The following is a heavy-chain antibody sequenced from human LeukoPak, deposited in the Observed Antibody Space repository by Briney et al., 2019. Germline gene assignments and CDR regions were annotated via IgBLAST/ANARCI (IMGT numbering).Heavy chain of an antibody. CDR2: ISGSGGST. V-gene: IGHV3-23*01. CDR3: ATVWTGYYSVQPDY. D-gene: IGHD3/OR15-3a*01. J-gene: IGHJ4*02. Sequence: PGGSLRLSCAASGFTFSSYAMSWVRQAPGKGLEWVSAISGSGGSTYYADSVKGRFTISRDNSKNTLYLQMNSLRAEDTAVYYCATVWTGYYSVQPDYWGQGTLVTVSS. CDR1: GFTFSSYA.